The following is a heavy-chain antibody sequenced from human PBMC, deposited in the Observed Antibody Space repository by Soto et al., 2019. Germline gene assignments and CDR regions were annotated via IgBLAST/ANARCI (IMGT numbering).Heavy chain of an antibody. J-gene: IGHJ4*02. Sequence: GPGVKKPGASVKVSCEASGYTFTSFGVSWLRQAPGQGPEWMGWISGYNGKTKSAQKVQGRVTLTTDTSTATAYMELRSLRSDDAAVYYCARDKMIDDFGLGSFDYWGQGTVVTVSS. CDR2: ISGYNGKT. CDR3: ARDKMIDDFGLGSFDY. D-gene: IGHD3-10*01. CDR1: GYTFTSFG. V-gene: IGHV1-18*04.